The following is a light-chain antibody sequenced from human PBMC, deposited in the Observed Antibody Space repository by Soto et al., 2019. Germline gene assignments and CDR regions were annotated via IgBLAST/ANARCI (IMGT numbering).Light chain of an antibody. Sequence: EIVLTQSPATLSLSPGERATLSCRASQSIASYLAWFQQKPGQAPRLLIYDASNRATGIPARFSGSGSGTDFTLTISSLEPEDFAVYYCQQRNNWPPWTFCQGTKVEIK. CDR2: DAS. J-gene: IGKJ1*01. CDR1: QSIASY. CDR3: QQRNNWPPWT. V-gene: IGKV3-11*01.